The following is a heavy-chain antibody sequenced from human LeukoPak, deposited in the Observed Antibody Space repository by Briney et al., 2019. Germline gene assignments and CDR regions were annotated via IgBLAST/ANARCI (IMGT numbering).Heavy chain of an antibody. CDR3: ARVAVVSLFNYYYYMDV. CDR1: GGTFSSYA. CDR2: IIPIFGTA. V-gene: IGHV1-69*05. Sequence: SVKVSCKASGGTFSSYAISRVRQAPGQGLEWMGGIIPIFGTANYAQKFQGGGTITTDESTSTAYMELSSLRSEDTAVYYCARVAVVSLFNYYYYMDVWGKGTTVTVSS. D-gene: IGHD4-23*01. J-gene: IGHJ6*03.